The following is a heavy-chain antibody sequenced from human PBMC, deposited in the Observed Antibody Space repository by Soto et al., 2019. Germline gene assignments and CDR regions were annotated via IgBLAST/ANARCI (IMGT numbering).Heavy chain of an antibody. CDR1: GYTFTSYD. J-gene: IGHJ6*02. D-gene: IGHD3-10*01. CDR2: MNPNSGNT. CDR3: ARGSTVRGVHGMDV. Sequence: QVQLVQSGAEVKKPGASVKVSCKASGYTFTSYDINWVRQATGQGLEWMGWMNPNSGNTGYAQKFQGRVTMTRNTSISTAYRELSSLRSEDTAVYYCARGSTVRGVHGMDVWGQGTTVTVAS. V-gene: IGHV1-8*01.